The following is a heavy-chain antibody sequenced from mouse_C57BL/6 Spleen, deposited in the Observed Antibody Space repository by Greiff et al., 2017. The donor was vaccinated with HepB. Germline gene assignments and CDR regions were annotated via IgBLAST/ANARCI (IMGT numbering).Heavy chain of an antibody. D-gene: IGHD1-1*01. CDR1: GYAFSSSW. J-gene: IGHJ1*03. V-gene: IGHV1-82*01. Sequence: QVQLQQSGPELVKPGASVKISCKASGYAFSSSWMNWVKQRPGKGLEWIGRIYPGDGDTNYNGKFKGKATLTADKSSSTAYMQLSSLTSEDSAVYFCASNYYGSSYAWYFDVWGTGTTVTVSS. CDR2: IYPGDGDT. CDR3: ASNYYGSSYAWYFDV.